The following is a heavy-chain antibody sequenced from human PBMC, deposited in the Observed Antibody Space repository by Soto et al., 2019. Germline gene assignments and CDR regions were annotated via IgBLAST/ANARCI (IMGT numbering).Heavy chain of an antibody. D-gene: IGHD6-13*01. CDR1: GYTLTELS. Sequence: QVQLVQSGAEVKKPGASVKVSCKVSGYTLTELSMHWVRQAPGEGLEWMGGLDPEDGETIYAQKFQGRVTMTEYTSTHTAYMELSSLRSEDTALYYCATDLSLPGIGHYWGQGTLVTVSS. J-gene: IGHJ4*02. V-gene: IGHV1-24*01. CDR3: ATDLSLPGIGHY. CDR2: LDPEDGET.